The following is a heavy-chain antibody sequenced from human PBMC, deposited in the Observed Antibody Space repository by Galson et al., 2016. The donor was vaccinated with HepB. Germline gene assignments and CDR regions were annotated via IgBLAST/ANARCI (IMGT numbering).Heavy chain of an antibody. J-gene: IGHJ1*01. D-gene: IGHD2-15*01. CDR1: AFTRHA. Sequence: SLRLSCAASAFTRHAMSWVRQAPGKGLEWVSEISGSGVTTYYADPVKGRFTISRDNSKNTLFLQMSSQRVEYTAVYQCVAAPVGGRYFHHCGQGTLVTVSS. CDR3: VAAPVGGRYFHH. CDR2: ISGSGVTT. V-gene: IGHV3-23*01.